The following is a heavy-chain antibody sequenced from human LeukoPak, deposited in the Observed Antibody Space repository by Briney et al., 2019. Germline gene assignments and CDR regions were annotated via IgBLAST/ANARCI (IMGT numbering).Heavy chain of an antibody. Sequence: GGSLRLSCAASGFSFSDYSMNWVRQAPGKGLERVSFISSYSTYIYYADSLKGRFTISRDNAKNSLYLQMNSLRAEDTAGYYCARDSFAGYDSSGYSSYDYWGQGTLVTVSS. CDR3: ARDSFAGYDSSGYSSYDY. CDR2: ISSYSTYI. V-gene: IGHV3-21*01. D-gene: IGHD3-22*01. CDR1: GFSFSDYS. J-gene: IGHJ4*02.